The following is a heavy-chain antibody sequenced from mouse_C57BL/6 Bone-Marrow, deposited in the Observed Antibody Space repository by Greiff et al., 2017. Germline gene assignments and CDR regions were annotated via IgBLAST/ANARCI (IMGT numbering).Heavy chain of an antibody. J-gene: IGHJ3*01. CDR3: AISTTVVEDWFAY. D-gene: IGHD1-1*01. V-gene: IGHV1-52*01. CDR2: IDPSDSET. Sequence: QVQLQQPGAELVRPGSSVKLSCKASGYTFTSYWMHWVKQRPIQGLEWIGNIDPSDSETHYNQKFKDKATLTVDKSSSTAYMQLSSLTSEDSAVYYCAISTTVVEDWFAYWGQGTLVTVSA. CDR1: GYTFTSYW.